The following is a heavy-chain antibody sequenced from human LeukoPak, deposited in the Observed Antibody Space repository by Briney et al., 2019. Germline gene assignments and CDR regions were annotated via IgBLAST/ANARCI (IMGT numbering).Heavy chain of an antibody. CDR2: INPNSGGT. Sequence: GASVKVSCKASGYTFTGYYMHWVRQAPGQGLEGMGWINPNSGGTNYAQKFQGRVTMTRDTSISTAYMELSRLRSDDTAVYYCARGSILTGYYTYYYYYYMDVWGKGTTVTISS. CDR3: ARGSILTGYYTYYYYYYMDV. V-gene: IGHV1-2*02. CDR1: GYTFTGYY. J-gene: IGHJ6*03. D-gene: IGHD3-9*01.